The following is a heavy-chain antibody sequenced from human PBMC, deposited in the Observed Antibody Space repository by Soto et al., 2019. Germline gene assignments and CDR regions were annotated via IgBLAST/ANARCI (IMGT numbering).Heavy chain of an antibody. D-gene: IGHD6-19*01. Sequence: ASVKVSCKASGYTFTSYGISWVRQAPGQGLEWMGWISAYNGNTNYAQKLQGRVTMTTDTSTSTAYMELRSLRSDDTAVYYCARGYSSGWIYYYGMDVWGQGTTVTVSS. CDR2: ISAYNGNT. CDR1: GYTFTSYG. J-gene: IGHJ6*02. V-gene: IGHV1-18*04. CDR3: ARGYSSGWIYYYGMDV.